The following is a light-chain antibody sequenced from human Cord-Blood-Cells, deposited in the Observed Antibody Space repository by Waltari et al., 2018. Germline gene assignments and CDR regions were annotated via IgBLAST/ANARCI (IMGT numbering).Light chain of an antibody. V-gene: IGLV2-8*01. J-gene: IGLJ1*01. Sequence: QSALTQPPSASGSPGPSVTISCTGTSSDVGGYNYVSWYQQHPGKAPKLMIYEVSKLPSGVPDRFAGSKSGNTASLTVSGLQAEDEADYYCSSYAGSNNFVFGTGTKVTVL. CDR3: SSYAGSNNFV. CDR2: EVS. CDR1: SSDVGGYNY.